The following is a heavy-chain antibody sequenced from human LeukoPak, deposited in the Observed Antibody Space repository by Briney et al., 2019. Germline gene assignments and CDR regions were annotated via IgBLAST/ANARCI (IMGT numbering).Heavy chain of an antibody. Sequence: GGSLRLSCAASGFTVSSNYMSWVRQAPGKGLEWVSVTYSGGSTYYADSVKGRFTISRDNSKNTVDLQLNSLRDGDTALYYCAKDSPLSQGRHPYYFDYWGLGTLVTVSS. CDR3: AKDSPLSQGRHPYYFDY. J-gene: IGHJ4*02. CDR2: TYSGGST. D-gene: IGHD3-16*02. CDR1: GFTVSSNY. V-gene: IGHV3-53*01.